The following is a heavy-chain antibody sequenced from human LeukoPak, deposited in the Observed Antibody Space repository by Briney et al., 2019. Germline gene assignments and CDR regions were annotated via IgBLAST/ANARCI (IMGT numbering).Heavy chain of an antibody. CDR2: IKPDGSEK. D-gene: IGHD3-10*01. J-gene: IGHJ4*02. CDR1: GFSLSTSG. Sequence: LTLTCTFSGFSLSTSGMRVSWVRQSPGKGLEWVANIKPDGSEKYFMDSVKGRFTISRDNAKNALYLEMNSLRAEDTAEYFCARERMYSGSGSTYPYYDYWGQGTLVTVSS. CDR3: ARERMYSGSGSTYPYYDY. V-gene: IGHV3-7*01.